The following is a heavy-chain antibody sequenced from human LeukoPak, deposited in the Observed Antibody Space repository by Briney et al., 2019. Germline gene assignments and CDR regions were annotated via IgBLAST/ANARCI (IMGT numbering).Heavy chain of an antibody. J-gene: IGHJ4*02. CDR3: ARGGSSWYPLYYFDY. V-gene: IGHV4-34*01. CDR2: INHSGST. D-gene: IGHD6-13*01. Sequence: PSATLSLPCAVDGGSFSGYYWSWIRQPPGKGLEGIGEINHSGSTNYNPSLQSRVTISVDTSKNQFSLKLSSVTAADTAVYYCARGGSSWYPLYYFDYWGQGTLVTVSS. CDR1: GGSFSGYY.